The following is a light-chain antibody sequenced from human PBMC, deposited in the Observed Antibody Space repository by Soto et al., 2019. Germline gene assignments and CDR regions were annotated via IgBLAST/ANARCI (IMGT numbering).Light chain of an antibody. CDR1: SSNIGAGYD. V-gene: IGLV1-40*01. J-gene: IGLJ1*01. CDR3: QSYDSSLSGFYV. Sequence: QSALTQPLSVSGAPGQRVTIFCTGSSSNIGAGYDVHWYQQLPGRAPKLLIYANSNRPSGVPDRFSGSRSGTSASLAITGLQAEDEADYSCQSYDSSLSGFYVFGTGTKVTVL. CDR2: ANS.